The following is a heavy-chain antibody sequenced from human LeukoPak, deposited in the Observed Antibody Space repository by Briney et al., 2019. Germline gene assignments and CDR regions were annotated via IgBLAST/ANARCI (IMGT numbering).Heavy chain of an antibody. CDR1: GFTFSSYG. J-gene: IGHJ3*02. CDR3: ARVRLQPRTLLDDAFDI. D-gene: IGHD1-14*01. V-gene: IGHV3-7*01. Sequence: GGSLRLSCAASGFTFSSYGMSWVRQAPGKGLEWMANIKQDGSEKYYVDSVKGRFTISRDNAKNSLYLQMNSLRAEDTAVYYCARVRLQPRTLLDDAFDIWGQGTMVTVSS. CDR2: IKQDGSEK.